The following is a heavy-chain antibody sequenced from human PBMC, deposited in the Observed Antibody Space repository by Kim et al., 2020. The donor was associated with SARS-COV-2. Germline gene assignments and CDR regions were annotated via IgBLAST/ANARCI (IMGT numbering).Heavy chain of an antibody. D-gene: IGHD6-19*01. CDR2: INGDGSTT. Sequence: GGSLRLSCAASGFTLSSYWMHWVRQVPGKGLVWVSRINGDGSTTSYADSVEGRFTISRDNAKNTLYLQMNSLRAEDTAVYYCARRAYSSGWWYFDYWGQGTLVTVSS. CDR1: GFTLSSYW. CDR3: ARRAYSSGWWYFDY. J-gene: IGHJ4*02. V-gene: IGHV3-74*01.